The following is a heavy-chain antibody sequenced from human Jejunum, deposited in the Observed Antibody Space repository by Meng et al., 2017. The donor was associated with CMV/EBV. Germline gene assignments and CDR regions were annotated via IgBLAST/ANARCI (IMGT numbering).Heavy chain of an antibody. V-gene: IGHV2-5*01. D-gene: IGHD6-13*01. J-gene: IGHJ4*02. Sequence: FSLSTSGVGVGWIRQPPGKALEWLALIYWSDDKRYSPSLKSRLTITEDTSKNQVVLTMTNMDPVDTATYYCAHRLGLSWSRGYFDYWGQGTLVTVSS. CDR2: IYWSDDK. CDR1: FSLSTSGVG. CDR3: AHRLGLSWSRGYFDY.